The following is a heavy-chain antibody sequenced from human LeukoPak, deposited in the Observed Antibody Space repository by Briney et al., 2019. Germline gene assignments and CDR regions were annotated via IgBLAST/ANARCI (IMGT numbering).Heavy chain of an antibody. CDR3: ARGGGYYAIDY. D-gene: IGHD1-26*01. CDR2: IRQDGSER. J-gene: IGHJ4*02. Sequence: GGSLRLSCAASGFTFSNYWMTWVRQAPGKGLEWVANIRQDGSERYYVDSVKGRFTISRDNAKNSLYLQMNSLRAEDTAVYYCARGGGYYAIDYWGQGTLVTVSS. CDR1: GFTFSNYW. V-gene: IGHV3-7*03.